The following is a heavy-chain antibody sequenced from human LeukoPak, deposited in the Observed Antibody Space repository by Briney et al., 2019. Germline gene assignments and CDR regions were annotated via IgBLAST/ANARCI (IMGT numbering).Heavy chain of an antibody. V-gene: IGHV4-39*07. Sequence: SETLSLSCTVSGGSISGYYWGWIRQPPGKRLEWIGSIYYSGSTYYNPSLKSRVTISVDTSKNQFSLKLSSVTAADTAVYYCAKAITYYEILTGYYREYYFHYWGQGTLVTVSS. J-gene: IGHJ4*02. CDR3: AKAITYYEILTGYYREYYFHY. CDR2: IYYSGST. D-gene: IGHD3-9*01. CDR1: GGSISGYY.